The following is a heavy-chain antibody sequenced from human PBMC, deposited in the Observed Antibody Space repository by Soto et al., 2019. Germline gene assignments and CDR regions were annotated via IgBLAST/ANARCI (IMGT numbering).Heavy chain of an antibody. CDR3: ARDAPRGYYYGLDV. CDR2: IYYTGSA. Sequence: SATLSLTCTVCGASIHSEYWSWIRQSPGKGLEWIGYIYYTGSAKYNPSLKSRATISVNTSKNQFSLTLSSVTAADTAVYYCARDAPRGYYYGLDVWGQGTTVT. J-gene: IGHJ6*02. CDR1: GASIHSEY. V-gene: IGHV4-59*01.